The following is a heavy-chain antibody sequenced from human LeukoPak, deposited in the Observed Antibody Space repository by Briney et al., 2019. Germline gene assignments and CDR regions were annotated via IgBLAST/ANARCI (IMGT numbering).Heavy chain of an antibody. J-gene: IGHJ5*02. CDR2: ISYDGSNK. CDR1: GFTFSSYA. CDR3: ARDGRPGYSSSWFHNWFDP. Sequence: GGSLVLSCAASGFTFSSYAMHWVRQAPGKGLEWVAVISYDGSNKYYADSVKGRFTISRDNSKNTLYLQMNSLRAEDTAVYYCARDGRPGYSSSWFHNWFDPWGQGTLVTVSS. V-gene: IGHV3-30-3*01. D-gene: IGHD6-13*01.